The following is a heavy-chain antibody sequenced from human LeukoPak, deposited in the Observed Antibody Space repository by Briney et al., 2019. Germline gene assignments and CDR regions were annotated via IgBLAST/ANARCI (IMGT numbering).Heavy chain of an antibody. V-gene: IGHV3-7*01. J-gene: IGHJ6*02. CDR3: ARDFIGRYFDWLVTAFYYYYGMDV. CDR2: IKQEGREK. Sequence: GGSLRLSCAAWGFTLSRYWMSWVRQAPGKGVEGVGNIKQEGREKYYVDCVKGGFTISRDNAKNSLYLQMNSLRAEDTAVYYCARDFIGRYFDWLVTAFYYYYGMDVWGQGTTVTVSS. D-gene: IGHD3-9*01. CDR1: GFTLSRYW.